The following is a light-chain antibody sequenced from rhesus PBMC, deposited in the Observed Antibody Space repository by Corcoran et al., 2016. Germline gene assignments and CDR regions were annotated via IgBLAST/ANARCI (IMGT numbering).Light chain of an antibody. V-gene: IGKV1-19*01. CDR2: AAS. CDR3: KQYDDLPWT. J-gene: IGKJ1*01. CDR1: QGIGSW. Sequence: DIQMTQSPSSLFASVGDKVTITCHASQGIGSWLVWYQQKPGKSPKPLICAASRLLTGVPSRFSGSGSGTDYTLAFSGLQPEDFATYYCKQYDDLPWTFGQGTKVE.